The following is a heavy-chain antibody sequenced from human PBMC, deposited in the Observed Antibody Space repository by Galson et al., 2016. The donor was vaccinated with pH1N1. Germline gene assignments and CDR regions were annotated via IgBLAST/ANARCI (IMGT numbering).Heavy chain of an antibody. D-gene: IGHD3-3*01. CDR3: ARERPYYFWGGYFDS. Sequence: SETLSLTCNVSGGSVSSGHYYWSWIRQFPGKGLEWIGYSFYSGTTQYNPSLENRIVISLDTSKNQCTLKLTSVSAADTAVYYCARERPYYFWGGYFDSWGQGILVTVTS. CDR1: GGSVSSGHYY. CDR2: SFYSGTT. J-gene: IGHJ4*02. V-gene: IGHV4-61*01.